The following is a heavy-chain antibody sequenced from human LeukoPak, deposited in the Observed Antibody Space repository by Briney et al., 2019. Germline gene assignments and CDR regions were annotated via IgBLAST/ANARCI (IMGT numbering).Heavy chain of an antibody. J-gene: IGHJ5*02. V-gene: IGHV4-30-4*01. CDR1: GGSISSVDYY. CDR2: IYYSGNT. Sequence: PSETLSLTCTVSGGSISSVDYYWSWIRQPPGNGLEWIGYIYYSGNTYYNPSLKSRITISVDTSKNQFSLELRSVTAADTAVYYWARDMRPYNWFDPWGQGTPVTVSS. D-gene: IGHD2-2*01. CDR3: ARDMRPYNWFDP.